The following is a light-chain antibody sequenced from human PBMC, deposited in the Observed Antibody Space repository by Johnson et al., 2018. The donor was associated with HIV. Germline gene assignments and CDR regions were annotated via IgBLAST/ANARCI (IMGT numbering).Light chain of an antibody. CDR2: ENN. CDR3: GTWDSSLSAWDV. CDR1: SSNIGNNY. Sequence: QSVLTQPPSVSAAPGQKVSISCSGSSSNIGNNYVSWYQQLPGTAPKLLIYENNKRPSGIPDRFSGSKSGTSATLGITGLQTGDEADYYCGTWDSSLSAWDVFVTGTKVTVL. V-gene: IGLV1-51*02. J-gene: IGLJ1*01.